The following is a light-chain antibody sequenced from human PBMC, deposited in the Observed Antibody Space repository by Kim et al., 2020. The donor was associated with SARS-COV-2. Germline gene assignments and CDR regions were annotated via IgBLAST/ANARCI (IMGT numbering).Light chain of an antibody. J-gene: IGLJ3*02. Sequence: QPVLTQPPSVSGAPGQRVTISCTGSSSNIGAGYDVHWYQQVPGAAPKLLIYNNNNRPSGVPDRFSGSKSGTSASLAITGLQAEDEADYYCQSYDRTLSGVFGGGTQLTVL. CDR3: QSYDRTLSGV. CDR1: SSNIGAGYD. V-gene: IGLV1-40*01. CDR2: NNN.